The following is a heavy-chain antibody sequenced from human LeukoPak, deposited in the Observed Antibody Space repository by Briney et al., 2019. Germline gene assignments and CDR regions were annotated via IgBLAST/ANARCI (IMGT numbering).Heavy chain of an antibody. CDR3: ARGHDYVWGSYPYSHFDY. Sequence: SETLSLTCTVSGGFISSGGYYWSWIRQHPGKGLEWSGYIYYSGSTYYNPSLKSRVTISVDTSKNQFSLNLSSVTAADTAIYYCARGHDYVWGSYPYSHFDYWGQGTLVTVSS. CDR1: GGFISSGGYY. CDR2: IYYSGST. J-gene: IGHJ4*02. D-gene: IGHD3-16*02. V-gene: IGHV4-31*03.